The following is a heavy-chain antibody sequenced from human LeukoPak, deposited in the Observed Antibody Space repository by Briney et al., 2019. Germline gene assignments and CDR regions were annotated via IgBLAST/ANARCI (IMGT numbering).Heavy chain of an antibody. CDR2: IYPGDSDT. Sequence: GESLKISCKGSGYSFTSYWIGWVRQMPGKGLEWVGIIYPGDSDTRYSPSFQGQVTISADKSISTAYLQWSSLKASDTAMYYCARTYDSSGYFYHDAFDIWGQGTMVTVSS. J-gene: IGHJ3*02. CDR3: ARTYDSSGYFYHDAFDI. D-gene: IGHD3-22*01. CDR1: GYSFTSYW. V-gene: IGHV5-51*01.